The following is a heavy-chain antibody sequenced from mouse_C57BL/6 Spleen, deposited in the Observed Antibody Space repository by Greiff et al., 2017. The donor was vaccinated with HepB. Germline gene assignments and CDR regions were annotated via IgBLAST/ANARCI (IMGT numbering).Heavy chain of an antibody. V-gene: IGHV1-62-2*01. J-gene: IGHJ2*01. D-gene: IGHD1-1*01. CDR1: GYTFTEYT. CDR2: FYPGSGSI. Sequence: QVQLQQSGAELVKPGASVKLSCKASGYTFTEYTIHWVKQRSGQGLEWIGWFYPGSGSIKYNEKFKDKATLTADKSSSTVYMELSRLTSEDSAVYFCARHEDRGSYYYGSSGYFDDWGQGTTLTVSS. CDR3: ARHEDRGSYYYGSSGYFDD.